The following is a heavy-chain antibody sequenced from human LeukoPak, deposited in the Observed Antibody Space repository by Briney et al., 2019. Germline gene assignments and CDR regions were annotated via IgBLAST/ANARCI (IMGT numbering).Heavy chain of an antibody. CDR2: ISGSGNST. D-gene: IGHD6-13*01. V-gene: IGHV3-23*01. J-gene: IGHJ4*02. CDR3: ARDGYSSSLNY. Sequence: GGSLRLSCAASGFTFNNYAMIWVRQAPGKGLEWVSVISGSGNSTYYADSVKGRFTISRDIAKNTLYLQMNSLRAEDTAVYYCARDGYSSSLNYWGQGTLVTVSS. CDR1: GFTFNNYA.